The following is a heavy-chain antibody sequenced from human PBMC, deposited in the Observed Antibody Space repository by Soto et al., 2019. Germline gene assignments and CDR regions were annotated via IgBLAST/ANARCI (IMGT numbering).Heavy chain of an antibody. Sequence: QITLKESGPTLVKPTQTLTLTCIFSGFSFSADGVGVGWIRQPPGKALEWLALIFWDDDARYSPSLKSRLTITKDTSKNHVVLTMPNMDPLDTATYYCAHAYGGTSWPNDAFDVWGPGTVVTVSS. V-gene: IGHV2-5*02. D-gene: IGHD2-21*01. CDR3: AHAYGGTSWPNDAFDV. CDR2: IFWDDDA. CDR1: GFSFSADGVG. J-gene: IGHJ3*01.